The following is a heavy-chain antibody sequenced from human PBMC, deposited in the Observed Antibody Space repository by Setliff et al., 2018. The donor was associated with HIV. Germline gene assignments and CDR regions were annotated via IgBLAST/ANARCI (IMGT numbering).Heavy chain of an antibody. CDR3: ARGRCSGGSCYSARYYFDY. J-gene: IGHJ4*02. CDR2: INHIGST. V-gene: IGHV4-34*01. CDR1: GWSFSGYY. Sequence: KPSETLSLTCAVYGWSFSGYYWSWIRQPPGNGLEWIGEINHIGSTNYNPSLKSRVTISVDTSKNQFSLELSSVTAADTAVYYCARGRCSGGSCYSARYYFDYWGQGTLVTVSS. D-gene: IGHD2-15*01.